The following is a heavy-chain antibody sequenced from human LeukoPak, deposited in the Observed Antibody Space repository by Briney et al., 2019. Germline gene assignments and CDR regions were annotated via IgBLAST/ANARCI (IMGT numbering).Heavy chain of an antibody. CDR1: GFTFSSYS. Sequence: GGSLRLSCAASGFTFSSYSMNWVRQAPGKGLEWVSYISSSSSTIYYADSVKGRFTISRDNAKNSLYLQMDSLRAEDTAVDYCASHGYSYGLYYWGQGTLVTVSS. V-gene: IGHV3-48*01. D-gene: IGHD5-18*01. CDR2: ISSSSSTI. CDR3: ASHGYSYGLYY. J-gene: IGHJ4*02.